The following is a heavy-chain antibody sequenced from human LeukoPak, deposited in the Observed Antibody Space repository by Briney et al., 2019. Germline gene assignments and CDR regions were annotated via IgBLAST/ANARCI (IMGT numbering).Heavy chain of an antibody. CDR2: IHYSGSA. CDR1: NGPTNTYQ. CDR3: ARVGVDDSGNILKYFFDY. D-gene: IGHD4-23*01. J-gene: IGHJ4*02. Sequence: PPETLSLTCTVSNGPTNTYQCTWIRRPPGRGLERIGNIHYSGSATSNPSPKSRATISLDTSKNQFSLKLSPVTAADTALYYCARVGVDDSGNILKYFFDYWDQGTLVTVSS. V-gene: IGHV4-59*01.